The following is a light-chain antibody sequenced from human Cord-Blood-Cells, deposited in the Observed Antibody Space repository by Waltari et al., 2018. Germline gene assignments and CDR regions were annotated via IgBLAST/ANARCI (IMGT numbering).Light chain of an antibody. J-gene: IGLJ2*01. Sequence: QSALTQPASVSGSPGQSITISCTGTSSDVGGYNYVAGYQQHPGQAPKLRIYDVSKRPSGVSNRFSGSKSGNTASLTISGLQAEDEADYYCSSYTSSSTLVFGGGTKLTVL. CDR3: SSYTSSSTLV. CDR1: SSDVGGYNY. V-gene: IGLV2-14*01. CDR2: DVS.